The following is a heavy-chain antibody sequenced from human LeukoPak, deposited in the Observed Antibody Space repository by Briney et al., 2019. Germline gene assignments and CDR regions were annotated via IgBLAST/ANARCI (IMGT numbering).Heavy chain of an antibody. CDR1: GFTFTNNA. J-gene: IGHJ4*02. CDR3: SGHGSNSY. V-gene: IGHV3-23*01. CDR2: IRGGGDT. D-gene: IGHD6-13*01. Sequence: GGSLRLSCAASGFTFTNNALSWFRQAPGKGLEWVSDIRGGGDTYYAESVRGRFTISRDNSKNTLYLQMNSLRAEDTALYYASGHGSNSYWGQGTLVTVSS.